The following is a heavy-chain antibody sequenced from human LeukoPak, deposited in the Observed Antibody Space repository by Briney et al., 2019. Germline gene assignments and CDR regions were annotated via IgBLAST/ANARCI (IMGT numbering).Heavy chain of an antibody. CDR3: ASTPGIAAAVPGY. J-gene: IGHJ4*02. Sequence: SVKVSCKASGYTFTSYDINWVRQAPGQGLEWMGRIIPILGIANYAQKFQGRVTITADKSTSTAYMELSSLRSEDTAVYYCASTPGIAAAVPGYWGQGTLVTVSS. CDR1: GYTFTSYD. D-gene: IGHD6-13*01. CDR2: IIPILGIA. V-gene: IGHV1-69*04.